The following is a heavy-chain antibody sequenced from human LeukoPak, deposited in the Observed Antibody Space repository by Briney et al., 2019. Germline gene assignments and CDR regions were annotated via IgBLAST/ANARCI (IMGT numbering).Heavy chain of an antibody. Sequence: GASVKVSCKASGYTFTTYAIHWVRQAPGQRLEWMGWINAGNGNTKYSQEFQGRVSITRDTSASTVYMELSSLRSEDMAVYYCARSPVVRGVIIHNWFDPWGQGTLVTVSS. CDR3: ARSPVVRGVIIHNWFDP. D-gene: IGHD3-10*01. J-gene: IGHJ5*02. CDR2: INAGNGNT. CDR1: GYTFTTYA. V-gene: IGHV1-3*03.